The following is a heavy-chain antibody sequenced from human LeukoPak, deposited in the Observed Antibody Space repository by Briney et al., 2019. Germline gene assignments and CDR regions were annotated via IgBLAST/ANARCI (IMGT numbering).Heavy chain of an antibody. Sequence: GGSLRLSCAASGFTFSSYNINWVRQAPGKGLEWVSPISSSSSYIYFADSVKGRFTISRDNAKNSLYLQMNSLRAEDTAVYYCARSYGGGFYFDYWGQGTLVTVSS. V-gene: IGHV3-21*01. CDR1: GFTFSSYN. J-gene: IGHJ4*02. CDR2: ISSSSSYI. CDR3: ARSYGGGFYFDY. D-gene: IGHD4-23*01.